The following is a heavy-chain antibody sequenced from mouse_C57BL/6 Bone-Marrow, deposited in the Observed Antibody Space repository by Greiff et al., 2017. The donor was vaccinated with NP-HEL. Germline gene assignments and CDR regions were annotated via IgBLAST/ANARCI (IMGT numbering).Heavy chain of an antibody. CDR1: GYTFTSYW. J-gene: IGHJ4*01. Sequence: VQLQQPGAELVKPGASVTMSCKASGYTFTSYWITWVKQRPGQGLEWIGDISPGSGSTNYNEKFKSKATLTVDTSSSTAYMQLSSLTSEDSAVYYCARWADSSCYVNYAMDYWGQGTSVTVSS. CDR3: ARWADSSCYVNYAMDY. V-gene: IGHV1-55*01. D-gene: IGHD3-2*02. CDR2: ISPGSGST.